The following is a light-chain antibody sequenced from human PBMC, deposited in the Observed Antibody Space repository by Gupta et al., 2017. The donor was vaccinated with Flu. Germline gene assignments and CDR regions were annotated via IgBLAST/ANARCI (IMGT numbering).Light chain of an antibody. V-gene: IGKV3-11*01. J-gene: IGKJ4*01. CDR1: QSVYTY. CDR3: QQRSNWPPEGT. Sequence: EIVLTQSPATLSLSPGERATLSCRASQSVYTYLAWYQQKPGQAPRLLIYDASNRATGIPARFSGSGSGTDFTLTISSLEPEDVAVYYCQQRSNWPPEGTFGGGTNVEI. CDR2: DAS.